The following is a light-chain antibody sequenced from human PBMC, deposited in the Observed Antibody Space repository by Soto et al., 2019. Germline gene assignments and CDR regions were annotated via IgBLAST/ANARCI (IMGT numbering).Light chain of an antibody. CDR3: QSYDSSLSGYV. J-gene: IGLJ1*01. CDR2: GNS. CDR1: SSNIGAGYD. V-gene: IGLV1-40*01. Sequence: QSALTQPPSVSGAPGQRVTISCTGSSSNIGAGYDVHWYQQLPGTAPKLLIYGNSNRPSGVPDRFSGSKSGTSASLAITGLQAEDEADYSCQSYDSSLSGYVFGTGTKVNVL.